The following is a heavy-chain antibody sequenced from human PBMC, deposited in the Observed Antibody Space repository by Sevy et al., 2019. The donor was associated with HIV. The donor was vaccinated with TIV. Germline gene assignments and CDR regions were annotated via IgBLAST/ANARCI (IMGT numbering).Heavy chain of an antibody. CDR3: ARGGGFIAARTPLGYYYYYMDV. CDR2: ISSSSSYI. V-gene: IGHV3-21*01. J-gene: IGHJ6*03. CDR1: GFTFSSYS. Sequence: GGSLRLSCAASGFTFSSYSMNWVRQAPGKGLEWVSSISSSSSYIYYADSVKRRFTISRDNAKNSLYLQMNSLRAEDTAVYYCARGGGFIAARTPLGYYYYYMDVWGKGTMVTVSS. D-gene: IGHD6-6*01.